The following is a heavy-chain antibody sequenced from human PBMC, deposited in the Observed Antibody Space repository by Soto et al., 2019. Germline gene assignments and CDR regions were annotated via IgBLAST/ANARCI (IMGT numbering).Heavy chain of an antibody. V-gene: IGHV3-48*03. D-gene: IGHD2-2*02. J-gene: IGHJ4*02. CDR1: GFTFSSYE. CDR2: ISSSGSTI. Sequence: GSLRLSCAASGFTFSSYEMNWVRQAPGKGLEWVSYISSSGSTIYYADSVKGRFTISRDNAKNSLYLQMNSLRAEDTAVYYCARDPPRGVVPAAILAYSGYDLHYFDYWGQGTLVTVSS. CDR3: ARDPPRGVVPAAILAYSGYDLHYFDY.